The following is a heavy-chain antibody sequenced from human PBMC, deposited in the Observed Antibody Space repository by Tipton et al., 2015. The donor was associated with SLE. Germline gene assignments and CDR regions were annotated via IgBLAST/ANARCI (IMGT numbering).Heavy chain of an antibody. D-gene: IGHD6-19*01. V-gene: IGHV4-34*01. CDR1: GGSFSGYN. J-gene: IGHJ5*02. CDR3: ARAQWLVRWFDP. CDR2: INHSGST. Sequence: TLSLTCAVYGGSFSGYNWSWIRQPPGKGLVWIGEINHSGSTNYNPSLKTRVTISVDTSKNQYSLKLSSVTAADTAVYYCARAQWLVRWFDPWGQGTLVTVSS.